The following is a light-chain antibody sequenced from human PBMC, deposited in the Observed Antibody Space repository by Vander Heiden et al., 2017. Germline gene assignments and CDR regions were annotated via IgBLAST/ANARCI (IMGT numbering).Light chain of an antibody. CDR1: SSDVGSYNR. J-gene: IGLJ1*01. CDR2: EVS. V-gene: IGLV2-18*02. Sequence: QTALTQPPSVSGSPGQSVTISCTGTSSDVGSYNRVSWYQQPPGTAPKLMIYEVSNRPSGVPDRFSGSKSGNTASLTISGLQAEDEADYYCSSYTSSSVFGTGTKVTVL. CDR3: SSYTSSSV.